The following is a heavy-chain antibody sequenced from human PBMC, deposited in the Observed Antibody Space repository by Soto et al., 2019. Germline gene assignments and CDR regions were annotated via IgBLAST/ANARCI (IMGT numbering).Heavy chain of an antibody. V-gene: IGHV3-7*01. Sequence: EVQLVESGGGLVQPGGCLRLSCEASGFTFSSFWLTWVRQAPGKGLEWVANIKQDGSEKYYVDSVKGRFTISRDNAKNSLHLQMNSLRAEDTAVYYCARTGRVTVACESESWGQGILVTVSS. J-gene: IGHJ5*02. D-gene: IGHD6-19*01. CDR1: GFTFSSFW. CDR2: IKQDGSEK. CDR3: ARTGRVTVACESES.